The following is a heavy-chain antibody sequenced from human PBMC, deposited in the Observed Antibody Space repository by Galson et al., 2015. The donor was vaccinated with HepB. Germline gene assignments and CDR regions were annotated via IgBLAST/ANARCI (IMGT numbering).Heavy chain of an antibody. CDR3: ARDREVRGVINCYYGMDV. V-gene: IGHV3-21*01. CDR1: GFTFSSYS. J-gene: IGHJ6*02. CDR2: ISSSGTYI. D-gene: IGHD3-10*01. Sequence: SLRLSCAASGFTFSSYSMNWVRQAPGKGLEWVSSISSSGTYIYYADSVRGRFTISRDNAKNSLYLQMNSLRAEDTAVYYCARDREVRGVINCYYGMDVWGQGTTVTVSS.